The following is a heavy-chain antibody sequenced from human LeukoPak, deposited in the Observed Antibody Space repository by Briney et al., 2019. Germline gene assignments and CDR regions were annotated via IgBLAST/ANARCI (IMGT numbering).Heavy chain of an antibody. CDR2: IKPKSGGT. Sequence: APVTVSCKASGYTFTGYYLHWVRQAPGQGLEWMGWIKPKSGGTKYAQKFQGRDTMTRDTSISTAYMELRGLRSDDTVVYYCARADYGDSGDEYNWVDPWGQGTLVTVSS. CDR3: ARADYGDSGDEYNWVDP. CDR1: GYTFTGYY. D-gene: IGHD4-17*01. V-gene: IGHV1-2*02. J-gene: IGHJ5*02.